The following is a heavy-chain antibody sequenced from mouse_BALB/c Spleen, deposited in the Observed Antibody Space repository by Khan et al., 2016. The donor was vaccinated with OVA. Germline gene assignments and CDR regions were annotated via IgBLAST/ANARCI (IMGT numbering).Heavy chain of an antibody. Sequence: EVKLMESGGDLVKTGGSLKLSCAASGFTFSTYGMSWVRQTPDKRLEWVATISSGGHYTYYIDSVKGRFTISRDNAKSILYLQMTSLRSEDTAMYYCARLAYYYNSEGFAYWGQGTLVTVSA. J-gene: IGHJ3*01. CDR2: ISSGGHYT. D-gene: IGHD1-1*02. CDR1: GFTFSTYG. CDR3: ARLAYYYNSEGFAY. V-gene: IGHV5-6*01.